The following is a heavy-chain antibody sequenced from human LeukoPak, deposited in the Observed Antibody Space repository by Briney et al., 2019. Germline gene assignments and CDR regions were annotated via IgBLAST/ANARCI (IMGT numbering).Heavy chain of an antibody. CDR1: GFTFSSFE. Sequence: GGSLRVSCAASGFTFSSFEMNRVRQAPGKGLEWVSYISSGGTTIYYADSVKGRFTISRDNAKNSLYLQMNSLRAEDTAVYYCARDGGYSYGSFDYWGQGTLVTVSS. J-gene: IGHJ4*02. D-gene: IGHD5-18*01. CDR3: ARDGGYSYGSFDY. V-gene: IGHV3-48*03. CDR2: ISSGGTTI.